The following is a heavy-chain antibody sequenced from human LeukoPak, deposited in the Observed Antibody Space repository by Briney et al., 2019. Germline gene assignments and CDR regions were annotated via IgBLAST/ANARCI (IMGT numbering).Heavy chain of an antibody. D-gene: IGHD3-16*01. CDR3: ARVLLGYFDY. V-gene: IGHV4-39*07. J-gene: IGHJ4*02. CDR1: GGSISSSAYY. CDR2: IFYIGST. Sequence: SETLSLTCTVSGGSISSSAYYWGWIRQPPGKGLEWIGNIFYIGSTYYNPSLKSRVTISVDKSKNQFSLKLSSVTAADTAVYYCARVLLGYFDYWGQGTLVTVSS.